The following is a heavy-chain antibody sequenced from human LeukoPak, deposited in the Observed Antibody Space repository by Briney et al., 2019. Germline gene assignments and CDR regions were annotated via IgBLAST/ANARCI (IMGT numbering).Heavy chain of an antibody. CDR1: GYTFTSYG. Sequence: ASVKVSCKASGYTFTSYGISWVRQAPGQGLESMGWISAYTGNTNYAQKFQGRVTMTADTSTSTSYMELRSLRSDDTAVYYCAREHSSSWDQFDYWGQGTLVTVSS. CDR3: AREHSSSWDQFDY. V-gene: IGHV1-18*01. D-gene: IGHD6-13*01. CDR2: ISAYTGNT. J-gene: IGHJ4*02.